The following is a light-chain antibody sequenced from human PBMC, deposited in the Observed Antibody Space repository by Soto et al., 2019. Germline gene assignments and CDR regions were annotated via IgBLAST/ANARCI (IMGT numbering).Light chain of an antibody. CDR1: QSVSSN. CDR3: QQRSNWPPIT. Sequence: ETVLTQSPGTLSLSPGERATLSCRASQSVSSNLAWYQQKPGQAPRLLIYDTFNRATGIPARFSGSGSGTDFTLTISGLEPEDFAIYYCQQRSNWPPITFGQGTRL. V-gene: IGKV3-11*01. J-gene: IGKJ5*01. CDR2: DTF.